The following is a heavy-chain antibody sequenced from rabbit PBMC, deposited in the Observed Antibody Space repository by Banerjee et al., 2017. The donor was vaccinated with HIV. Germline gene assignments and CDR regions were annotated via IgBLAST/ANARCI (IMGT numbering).Heavy chain of an antibody. CDR3: ARDYTINGDVSWDFSL. Sequence: QEQLVESGGGLVQPGASLTLTCTASGFSFSSGYWICWVRQAPGKGLEWIGCIGAGSGTTYYATWAKGRFTISKTSSTTVALQMTSLTAADTATSFCARDYTINGDVSWDFSLWGPGTLVTVS. V-gene: IGHV1S45*01. J-gene: IGHJ4*01. D-gene: IGHD2-1*01. CDR1: GFSFSSGYW. CDR2: IGAGSGTT.